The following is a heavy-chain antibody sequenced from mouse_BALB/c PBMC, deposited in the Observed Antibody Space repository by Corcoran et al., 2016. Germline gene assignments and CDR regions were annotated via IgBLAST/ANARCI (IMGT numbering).Heavy chain of an antibody. CDR2: ISCYNGAT. CDR1: GYSFTGYY. V-gene: IGHV1S34*01. J-gene: IGHJ4*01. Sequence: LVKTGASVKISCKASGYSFTGYYMHWVKQSHGKSLEWIGYISCYNGATSYNQKFKGKATFTVDTSSSTAYMQFNSLTSEDSAVYYCARWYYYGSSYTYYAMDYWGQGTSVTVSS. D-gene: IGHD1-1*01. CDR3: ARWYYYGSSYTYYAMDY.